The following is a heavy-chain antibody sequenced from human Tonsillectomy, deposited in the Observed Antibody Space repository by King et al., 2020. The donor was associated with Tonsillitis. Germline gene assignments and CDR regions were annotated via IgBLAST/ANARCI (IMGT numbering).Heavy chain of an antibody. CDR2: IRSSSSYI. CDR3: ARDRSPGSGDYGSGP. D-gene: IGHD4-17*01. Sequence: EVQLVESGGGLVKPGGSLRLACAASGLTLSRYNMNWVRQAPGKGLEWVSSIRSSSSYIYYADSVKGRFTISRDNAKNSLYLQRNSLRAEDTAVYYCARDRSPGSGDYGSGPWGQGTLVTVSS. J-gene: IGHJ5*02. V-gene: IGHV3-21*01. CDR1: GLTLSRYN.